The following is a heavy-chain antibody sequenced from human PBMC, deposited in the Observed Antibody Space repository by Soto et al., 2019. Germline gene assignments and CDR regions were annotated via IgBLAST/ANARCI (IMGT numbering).Heavy chain of an antibody. CDR1: GYRFISYY. V-gene: IGHV1-46*01. Sequence: QVHLVQSGAEVKKPGASVKVSCRASGYRFISYYVHWVRQAPGQGLEWIAVLNPANGRTTYAETFHGRITITTDTSTSTVFMELSSLRSEDTAVYFCARDMSRRQTYFGMDVWVQGTTVTVSS. J-gene: IGHJ6*02. D-gene: IGHD6-25*01. CDR3: ARDMSRRQTYFGMDV. CDR2: LNPANGRT.